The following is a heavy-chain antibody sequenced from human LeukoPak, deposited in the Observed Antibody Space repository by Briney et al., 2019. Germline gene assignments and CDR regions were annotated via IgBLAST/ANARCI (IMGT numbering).Heavy chain of an antibody. V-gene: IGHV3-30*02. D-gene: IGHD3-22*01. J-gene: IGHJ4*02. CDR1: GFTFSSYG. CDR3: AKDKTYYYDSSGYYDY. Sequence: GGSLRLSCAASGFTFSSYGMHWVRQAPGKGLEWVAFIRYDGSNKYYADSVKGRFTISRDNSKNTLYLQMNSLRAEDTAVYYCAKDKTYYYDSSGYYDYWGRGTLVTVSS. CDR2: IRYDGSNK.